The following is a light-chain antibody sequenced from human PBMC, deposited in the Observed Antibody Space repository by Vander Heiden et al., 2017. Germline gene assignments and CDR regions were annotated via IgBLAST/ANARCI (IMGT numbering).Light chain of an antibody. CDR1: SRDVGGYNS. Sequence: QPALSQPASVSGSPGQSIPLSCTGTSRDVGGYNSVSWYQVHPGRAPKLMIYDVSNRPSGVSHRFSALRSGNTASLTISSLQTEDEAEYYCSSFTSSSTVVFGGGTRLTV. CDR3: SSFTSSSTVV. V-gene: IGLV2-14*01. CDR2: DVS. J-gene: IGLJ3*02.